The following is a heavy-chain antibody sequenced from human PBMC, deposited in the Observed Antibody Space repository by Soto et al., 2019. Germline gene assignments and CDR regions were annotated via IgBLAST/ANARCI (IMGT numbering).Heavy chain of an antibody. CDR3: AKGDTAMVSGYYYGMDV. J-gene: IGHJ6*02. CDR1: GFTFSSYG. V-gene: IGHV3-30*18. Sequence: GGSLRLSCAASGFTFSSYGMHWVRQAPGKGLEWVAVISYDGSNKYYADSVKGRFTISRDNSKNTLYLQMNSLRAEDTDVYYCAKGDTAMVSGYYYGMDVWGQGTTVTVSS. D-gene: IGHD5-18*01. CDR2: ISYDGSNK.